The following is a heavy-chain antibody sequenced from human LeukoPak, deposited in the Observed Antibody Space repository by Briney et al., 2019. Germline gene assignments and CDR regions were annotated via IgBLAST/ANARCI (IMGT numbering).Heavy chain of an antibody. Sequence: PGGSLRLSCAASGFTFSSYSMNWVRQAPGKGLEWVSYISSSSSTIYYADSVKGRFTISRHNSKNTLYLQMNSLRGEDTAVYYCATIGGDYVSFDNWGQGTLVTVTS. CDR2: ISSSSSTI. V-gene: IGHV3-48*04. CDR3: ATIGGDYVSFDN. J-gene: IGHJ4*02. CDR1: GFTFSSYS. D-gene: IGHD4-17*01.